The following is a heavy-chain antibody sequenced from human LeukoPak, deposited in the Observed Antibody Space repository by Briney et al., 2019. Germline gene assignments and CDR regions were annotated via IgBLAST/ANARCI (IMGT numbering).Heavy chain of an antibody. J-gene: IGHJ5*02. Sequence: GGSLRLSCAASGLTFTSYSMNWVRQAPGKGLEWVSYISSSTDTIYYAGSVKGRFTISRDNAKNSLYLQMNSLRAEDTAVYYCARDYYDSSGYYSTPSWGQGTLVTVSS. CDR3: ARDYYDSSGYYSTPS. V-gene: IGHV3-48*01. CDR2: ISSSTDTI. D-gene: IGHD3-22*01. CDR1: GLTFTSYS.